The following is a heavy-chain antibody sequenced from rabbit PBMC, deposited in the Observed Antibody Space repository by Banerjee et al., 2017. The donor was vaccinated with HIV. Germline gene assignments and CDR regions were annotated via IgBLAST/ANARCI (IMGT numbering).Heavy chain of an antibody. V-gene: IGHV1S40*01. J-gene: IGHJ4*01. CDR1: GFSFSSGDL. D-gene: IGHD1-1*01. Sequence: QSLEESGGDLVKPGASLTLTCTASGFSFSSGDLMCWVRQAPGKGLEWIAIIYTGQGNADYASWVNGRFTISKTSSTTVTLQMTSLTAADTATYFCARDAKKDGYYFNLWGPGPLVTVS. CDR3: ARDAKKDGYYFNL. CDR2: IYTGQGNA.